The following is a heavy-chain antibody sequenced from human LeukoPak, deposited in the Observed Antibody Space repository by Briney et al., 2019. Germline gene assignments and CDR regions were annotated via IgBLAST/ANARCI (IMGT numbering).Heavy chain of an antibody. V-gene: IGHV1-46*01. CDR1: GYIFTSYY. CDR2: INPVGGST. J-gene: IGHJ5*02. CDR3: ARDSDKYSGKPHNWFDP. Sequence: ASVKVSCKASGYIFTSYYMHWVRQAPGQGLEWMGIINPVGGSTTYAQKFQGRVTMTRDMSTTTVYMELSSLRTEDTAVYYCARDSDKYSGKPHNWFDPWGQGTLVTVSS. D-gene: IGHD1-26*01.